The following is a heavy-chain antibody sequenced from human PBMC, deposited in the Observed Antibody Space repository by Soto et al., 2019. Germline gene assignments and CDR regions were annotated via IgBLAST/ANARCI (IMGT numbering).Heavy chain of an antibody. D-gene: IGHD3-9*01. Sequence: SETLSLTCAVYGGSFSGYYWSWIRQPPGKGLEWIGEINHSGSTNYNPSLKSRVTISVDTSKNQFSLKLSSVTAADTAVYYCARGRPARLRYFDWLPSNWFGPWGQGTLVTVSS. CDR1: GGSFSGYY. CDR2: INHSGST. V-gene: IGHV4-34*01. J-gene: IGHJ5*02. CDR3: ARGRPARLRYFDWLPSNWFGP.